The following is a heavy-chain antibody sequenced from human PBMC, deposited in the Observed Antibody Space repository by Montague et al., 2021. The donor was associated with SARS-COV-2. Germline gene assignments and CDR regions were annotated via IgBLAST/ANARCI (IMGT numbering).Heavy chain of an antibody. J-gene: IGHJ4*02. D-gene: IGHD1-1*01. Sequence: SETLSLTCAVYGGSFSDYHWTWIRQSPGGGLEWIGQINYGGSTKYNPSLRSRDTISIDTSKNQFSLKLTSVTAADTAVYYCARGAPGYWGQGTLVTVSS. V-gene: IGHV4-34*01. CDR2: INYGGST. CDR1: GGSFSDYH. CDR3: ARGAPGY.